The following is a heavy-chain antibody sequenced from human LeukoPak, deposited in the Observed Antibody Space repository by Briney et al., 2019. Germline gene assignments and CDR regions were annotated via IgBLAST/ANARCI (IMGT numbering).Heavy chain of an antibody. CDR2: IYSGGST. CDR1: GFTVSSNY. V-gene: IGHV3-66*01. J-gene: IGHJ6*03. CDR3: ARERLGQQLISRKQYYYMDV. Sequence: GGSLRLSCAASGFTVSSNYMSWVRQAPGKGLEWVSIIYSGGSTYYVDSVKGRFTISRDNSKNTLYLQMNSLRAEDTAVYYCARERLGQQLISRKQYYYMDVWGKGTTVTISS. D-gene: IGHD3-16*01.